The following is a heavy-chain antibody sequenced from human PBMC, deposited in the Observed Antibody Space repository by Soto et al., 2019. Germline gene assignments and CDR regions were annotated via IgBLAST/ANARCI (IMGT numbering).Heavy chain of an antibody. V-gene: IGHV5-10-1*01. CDR2: IDPSDSYT. D-gene: IGHD6-19*01. Sequence: PGESLKISCKGSGYSFTSYWISWVRQMPGKGLEWMGRIDPSDSYTNYSPSFQGHVTISADKSISTAYLQWSSLKASDTAMYYCARGPSSGWYSGDYYGMDVWGQGTTVTVSS. CDR3: ARGPSSGWYSGDYYGMDV. J-gene: IGHJ6*02. CDR1: GYSFTSYW.